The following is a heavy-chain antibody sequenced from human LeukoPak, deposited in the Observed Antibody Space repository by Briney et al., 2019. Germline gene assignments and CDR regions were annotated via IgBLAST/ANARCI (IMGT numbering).Heavy chain of an antibody. CDR2: IYYGGST. Sequence: PSETLSLTCTVSGGSISSGDYYWSWIRQPPGKGLEWIGYIYYGGSTYYNPSLKSRVTISVDTSKNQFSLKLSSVTAADTAVYYCARPRITMVRGVISGWFDPWGQGTLVTVSS. V-gene: IGHV4-30-4*01. CDR1: GGSISSGDYY. D-gene: IGHD3-10*01. CDR3: ARPRITMVRGVISGWFDP. J-gene: IGHJ5*02.